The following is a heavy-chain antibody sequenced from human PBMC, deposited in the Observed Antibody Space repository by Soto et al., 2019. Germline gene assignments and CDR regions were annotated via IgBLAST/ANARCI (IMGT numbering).Heavy chain of an antibody. Sequence: GGSLRLSCAASGFTFSSYWMSWVRQAPGKGLEWVANIKQDGSEKYYVDSVKGRFTISRDNAKNSLYLQMNSLRAEDTAVYYCARELGGSYYPYYFDYWGQGTLVTVSS. J-gene: IGHJ4*02. CDR3: ARELGGSYYPYYFDY. CDR2: IKQDGSEK. D-gene: IGHD1-26*01. V-gene: IGHV3-7*01. CDR1: GFTFSSYW.